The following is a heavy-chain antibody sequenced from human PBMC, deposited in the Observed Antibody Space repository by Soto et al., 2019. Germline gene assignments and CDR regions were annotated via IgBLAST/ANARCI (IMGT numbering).Heavy chain of an antibody. CDR2: IRGDLVTT. CDR3: VKEGKMGVEGFDF. V-gene: IGHV3-23*01. Sequence: EMQLLESGGVLVQPGGSLRLSCATSGFTFSDHAMHWVRQAPGEGLEWVSGIRGDLVTTPYADSVKGRFTISRDNSKNTLYLQMNSLRAEDTAIYYCVKEGKMGVEGFDFWGQGTLVTVSS. CDR1: GFTFSDHA. J-gene: IGHJ4*02. D-gene: IGHD1-26*01.